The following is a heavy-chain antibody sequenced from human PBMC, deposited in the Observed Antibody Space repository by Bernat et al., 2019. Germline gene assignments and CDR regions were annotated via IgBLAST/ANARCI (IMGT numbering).Heavy chain of an antibody. CDR3: ARDLVRGGATILNY. V-gene: IGHV1-69*04. CDR1: GGTFSSYA. J-gene: IGHJ4*02. Sequence: QVQLVQSGAEVKKPGSSVKVSCKASGGTFSSYAISWVRQAPGQGLEWMGRIIPILGIANYAQKFQGRVTITADKSTSTAYMELSSLRSEDTAVYYCARDLVRGGATILNYWGQGTLVTVSS. CDR2: IIPILGIA. D-gene: IGHD5-12*01.